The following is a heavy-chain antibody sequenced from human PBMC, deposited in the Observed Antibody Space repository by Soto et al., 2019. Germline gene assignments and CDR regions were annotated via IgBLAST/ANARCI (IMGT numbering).Heavy chain of an antibody. V-gene: IGHV3-23*01. CDR1: GVTFSRYA. Sequence: EVQLLESGGGLVQPGGSLRVSCVASGVTFSRYAMSWVRQVPGKGLEWVSGISGTGDSTYYADSVKGRFTISRDNSKNTLFVQMNSLRAEDTAVYYCAKDAVRFSLDIWGQGTMVTVSS. J-gene: IGHJ3*02. CDR2: ISGTGDST. D-gene: IGHD3-3*01. CDR3: AKDAVRFSLDI.